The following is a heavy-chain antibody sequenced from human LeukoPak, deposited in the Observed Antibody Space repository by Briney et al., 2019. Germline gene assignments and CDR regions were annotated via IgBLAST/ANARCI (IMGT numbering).Heavy chain of an antibody. CDR1: GFTFSSYA. CDR2: ISGSGGST. CDR3: AKDHRRFLEWLLYSFFDY. J-gene: IGHJ4*02. Sequence: GGSLRLSCAASGFTFSSYAMSWVRQAPGKGLEWVSAISGSGGSTYYADSVKGRFTISRDNSKNTLYLQMNSLRAEDTAVYYCAKDHRRFLEWLLYSFFDYWGQGTLVTVSS. D-gene: IGHD3-3*01. V-gene: IGHV3-23*01.